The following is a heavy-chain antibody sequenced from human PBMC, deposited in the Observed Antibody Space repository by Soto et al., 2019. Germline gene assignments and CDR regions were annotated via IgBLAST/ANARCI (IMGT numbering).Heavy chain of an antibody. CDR2: IYPRGGTT. J-gene: IGHJ6*02. CDR1: GYNFTRHY. V-gene: IGHV1-46*01. Sequence: GASVKVSCKASGYNFTRHYMHWVRQAHGQGLESMGIIYPRGGTTIYAQKFQGRVTMTRDTSTHTFYMELSSLRSEDTAMYYCARVGYSSTGTTFHYHGLDVWGQGTTFTVSS. CDR3: ARVGYSSTGTTFHYHGLDV. D-gene: IGHD3-22*01.